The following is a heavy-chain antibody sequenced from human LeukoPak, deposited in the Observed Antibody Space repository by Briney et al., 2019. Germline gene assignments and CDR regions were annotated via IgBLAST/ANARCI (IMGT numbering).Heavy chain of an antibody. D-gene: IGHD6-13*01. V-gene: IGHV3-53*01. J-gene: IGHJ4*02. CDR3: ARDWGAAAGN. CDR1: GFNVSNNY. CDR2: IYRGGST. Sequence: GGSLRLSCAASGFNVSNNYMSWVRQAPGKGLEWVSVIYRGGSTYYADSVKGRFTMSRDNSKNTVYLQMDSLRAEDTAVYYCARDWGAAAGNWGQGTLVTVSS.